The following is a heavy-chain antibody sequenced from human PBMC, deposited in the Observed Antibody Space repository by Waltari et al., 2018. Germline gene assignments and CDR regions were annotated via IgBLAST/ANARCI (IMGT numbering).Heavy chain of an antibody. Sequence: QLQLQESGPGLVKPSETLSLTCTVSGGSISSSSYYWGWIRQPPGTGLEWIGSIYYSGSTYYNPSLKSRVTISVDTSKNQFSLKLSSVTAADTAVYYCARDKSDSSSWYPNYYYYGMDVWGQGTTVTVSS. CDR1: GGSISSSSYY. CDR3: ARDKSDSSSWYPNYYYYGMDV. D-gene: IGHD6-13*01. CDR2: IYYSGST. V-gene: IGHV4-39*07. J-gene: IGHJ6*02.